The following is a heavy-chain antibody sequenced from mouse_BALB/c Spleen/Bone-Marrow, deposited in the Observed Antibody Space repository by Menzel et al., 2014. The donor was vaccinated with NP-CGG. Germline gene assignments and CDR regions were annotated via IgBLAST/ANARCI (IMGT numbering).Heavy chain of an antibody. CDR1: GFNIKDTY. Sequence: EVQLQQSGAELVKPGASVKLSCTASGFNIKDTYMHWVKQRPEQGLEWIGRIDPANGNTKYDPKFQGKATITADTSSNTAYLQLSSRTSEDTAVYYCARNGNDGAWSAYWGQGTLVTVSA. J-gene: IGHJ3*01. CDR2: IDPANGNT. V-gene: IGHV14-3*02. CDR3: ARNGNDGAWSAY. D-gene: IGHD2-2*01.